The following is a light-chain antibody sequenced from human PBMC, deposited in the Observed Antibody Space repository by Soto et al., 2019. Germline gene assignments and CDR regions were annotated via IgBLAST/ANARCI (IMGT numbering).Light chain of an antibody. CDR3: QQHNDYTAVT. V-gene: IGKV1-5*01. J-gene: IGKJ2*01. CDR2: DAS. Sequence: DIQMTQSPSTLSASVGDRVTITCRASQTISSSLAWYQHKPGKAPKLLIFDASTLQTGVPSRFSGSGFGTEFTLTINGLQPDDFATYYCQQHNDYTAVTFGQETKLEIK. CDR1: QTISSS.